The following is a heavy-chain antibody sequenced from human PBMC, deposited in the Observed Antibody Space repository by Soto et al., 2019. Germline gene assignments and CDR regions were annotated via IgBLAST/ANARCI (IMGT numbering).Heavy chain of an antibody. V-gene: IGHV3-23*01. J-gene: IGHJ4*02. CDR3: AKDEYYYSRSGYYIFDS. Sequence: GGSLRLSCAASGFTFSSYAMSWIRQAPGKGLEWVSAISGSDGSTFYADSVKGRFTISRDNSKKTLYLQMNSLRPEDTALYYCAKDEYYYSRSGYYIFDSWGQGTLVTVSS. CDR2: ISGSDGST. CDR1: GFTFSSYA. D-gene: IGHD3-22*01.